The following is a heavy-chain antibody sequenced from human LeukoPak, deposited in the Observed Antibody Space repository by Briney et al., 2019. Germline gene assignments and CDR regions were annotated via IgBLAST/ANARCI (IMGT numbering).Heavy chain of an antibody. D-gene: IGHD1-7*01. CDR2: ISAYNGNT. CDR1: GYTFTSYV. V-gene: IGHV1-18*04. Sequence: ASVKVSCKASGYTFTSYVISWVRQAPGQGLEWMGWISAYNGNTNYAQKLQGRVTMTTDTSTSTAYMELRSLRSDDTAVYYCARGLLVEEGNSYYYYGMDVWGKGTTVTVSS. CDR3: ARGLLVEEGNSYYYYGMDV. J-gene: IGHJ6*04.